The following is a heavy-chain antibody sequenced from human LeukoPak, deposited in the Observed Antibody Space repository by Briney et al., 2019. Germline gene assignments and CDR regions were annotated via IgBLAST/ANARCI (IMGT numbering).Heavy chain of an antibody. J-gene: IGHJ4*02. CDR1: GFTLSNAW. V-gene: IGHV3-15*01. Sequence: GGSLRLSCAASGFTLSNAWMSWVRQALGKGLEWVGRIKSKTDGGTTDYAAPVKGRFTISRDDSKNTLYLQMNSLKTEDTAVYYCITFSMIVVVITDWGQGTLVTVSS. CDR2: IKSKTDGGTT. CDR3: ITFSMIVVVITD. D-gene: IGHD3-22*01.